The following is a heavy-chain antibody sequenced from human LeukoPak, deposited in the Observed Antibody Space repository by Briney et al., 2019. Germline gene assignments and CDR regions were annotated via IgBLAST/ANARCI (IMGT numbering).Heavy chain of an antibody. CDR1: GYTFTGYY. V-gene: IGHV1-2*02. Sequence: SVKVSCKASGYTFTGYYMHWVRQAPGQGLEWMGWINPNSGGTNYAQKLQGRVTMTRDTSISTAYMELSRLRSDDTAVYYCARDGGVYIVATIPDYWGQGTLVTVSS. D-gene: IGHD5-12*01. CDR3: ARDGGVYIVATIPDY. J-gene: IGHJ4*02. CDR2: INPNSGGT.